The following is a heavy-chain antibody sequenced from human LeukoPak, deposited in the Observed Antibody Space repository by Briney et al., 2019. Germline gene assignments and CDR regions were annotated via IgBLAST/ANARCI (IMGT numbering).Heavy chain of an antibody. CDR2: IIPIFGTA. CDR3: ARDPAPHSYFDY. Sequence: SVKVSCKASGGTFSSYAISWVRQAPGQGLEWMGGIIPIFGTANYAQKFQGRVTITADESTSTAYMELSSPRSEDTAVYYCARDPAPHSYFDYWGQGTLVTVSS. J-gene: IGHJ4*02. V-gene: IGHV1-69*01. CDR1: GGTFSSYA.